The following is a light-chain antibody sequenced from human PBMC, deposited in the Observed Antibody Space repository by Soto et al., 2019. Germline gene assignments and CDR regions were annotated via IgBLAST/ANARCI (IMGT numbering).Light chain of an antibody. Sequence: DVVMTQSPLSLSVTLGQPASIPCRSSRSLTHSNGNTYLSWFQQRPGQSPRRLIYEVSRRESGVPDRFSGSGSGTDFTLKISRVEAEDVGFYYWMQGSHWPRTFGQGTKLEIK. CDR1: RSLTHSNGNTY. V-gene: IGKV2-30*02. J-gene: IGKJ2*02. CDR3: MQGSHWPRT. CDR2: EVS.